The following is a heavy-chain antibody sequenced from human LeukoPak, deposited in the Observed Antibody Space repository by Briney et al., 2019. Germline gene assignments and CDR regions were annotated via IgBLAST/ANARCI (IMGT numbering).Heavy chain of an antibody. D-gene: IGHD3-10*01. V-gene: IGHV1-46*01. CDR3: ARGPRITLIRGGQWYYYMDA. J-gene: IGHJ6*03. Sequence: GASVKVSCKASGYTFTIYYIHWVRQAPGQGLEWMGLINPSGGSTNYAQKFQGRVTMTRDTSTSTVYMELSSLRSEDTAVYYCARGPRITLIRGGQWYYYMDAWGKGTTVTISS. CDR2: INPSGGST. CDR1: GYTFTIYY.